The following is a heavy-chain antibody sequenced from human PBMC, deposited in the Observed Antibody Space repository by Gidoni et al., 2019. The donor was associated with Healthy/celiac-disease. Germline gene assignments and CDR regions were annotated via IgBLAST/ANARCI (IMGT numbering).Heavy chain of an antibody. CDR1: GFTFSSYA. V-gene: IGHV3-23*01. J-gene: IGHJ4*02. Sequence: EVQLLASGGGLVQPGGSLRLSSAASGFTFSSYAMSWVRQAPGKGLAWVSAISGSGGSTYYADSVKGRFTISRDNSKNTLYLQMNSLRAEDTAVYYCAKDPYSYGPLREWGQGTLVTVSS. CDR3: AKDPYSYGPLRE. CDR2: ISGSGGST. D-gene: IGHD5-18*01.